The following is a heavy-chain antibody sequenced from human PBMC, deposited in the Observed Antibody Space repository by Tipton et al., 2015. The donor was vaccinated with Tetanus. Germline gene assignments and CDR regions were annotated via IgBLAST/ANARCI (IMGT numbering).Heavy chain of an antibody. CDR1: GGSISSGDYY. V-gene: IGHV4-30-4*01. Sequence: RSLRLSCTVSGGSISSGDYYWSWIRQPPGKGLEWIGYIYYSGSTYYNPSLKSRVTISVDTSKNQFSLKLSSVTAADTAVYYCAREKGFGSGTWGQGTLVTVSS. CDR3: AREKGFGSGT. D-gene: IGHD3-10*01. J-gene: IGHJ4*02. CDR2: IYYSGST.